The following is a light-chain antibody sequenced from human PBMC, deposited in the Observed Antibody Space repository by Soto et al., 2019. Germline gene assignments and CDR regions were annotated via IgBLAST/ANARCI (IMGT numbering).Light chain of an antibody. CDR2: GAY. CDR3: QHYNYWPTKT. CDR1: QSVGNN. J-gene: IGKJ1*01. V-gene: IGKV3-15*01. Sequence: EIVMTQSPATLSVSPGERTTLSCRASQSVGNNLAWYQQKPGQAPRLLIYGAYTRATGIPARFSGSGSGTDLTLTISSLQSEDFAVYSCQHYNYWPTKTFGQGTKVDIK.